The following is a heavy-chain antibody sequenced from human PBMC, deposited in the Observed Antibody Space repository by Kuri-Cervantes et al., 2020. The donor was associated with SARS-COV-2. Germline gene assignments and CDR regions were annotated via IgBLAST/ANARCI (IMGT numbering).Heavy chain of an antibody. CDR2: IWFDGSNE. Sequence: GESLKISCAASGFIFNNHGLHWVRQAPGKGLEWVAVIWFDGSNEYYADSVKGRFTISRDNSKDMVYLQMNSLRAEDTAVYYCARGRATVTVIGAFDIWGQGTMVTVSS. CDR3: ARGRATVTVIGAFDI. J-gene: IGHJ3*02. V-gene: IGHV3-33*01. CDR1: GFIFNNHG. D-gene: IGHD4-17*01.